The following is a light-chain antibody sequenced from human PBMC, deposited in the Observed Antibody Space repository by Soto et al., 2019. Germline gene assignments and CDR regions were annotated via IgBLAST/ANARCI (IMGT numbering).Light chain of an antibody. CDR2: GAS. V-gene: IGKV3-15*01. CDR3: QQYNNWPRT. J-gene: IGKJ1*01. Sequence: EIVMTRSPDTLSVSPGERATLSCRASQSVSSNLAWYQQKPGQAPRLLIYGASTRATGIPARFSGSGSGTEFTLTISSLQSEDFAVYYCQQYNNWPRTFGQGTKVDI. CDR1: QSVSSN.